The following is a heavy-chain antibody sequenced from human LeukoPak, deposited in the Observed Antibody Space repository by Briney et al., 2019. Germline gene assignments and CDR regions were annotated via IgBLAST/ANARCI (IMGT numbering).Heavy chain of an antibody. CDR1: GGSISSSNW. CDR2: IYHSGST. J-gene: IGHJ6*04. V-gene: IGHV4-4*02. Sequence: PSGTLSLTCAVSGGSISSSNWWSWVRPPPGKGLEWIGEIYHSGSTNYNPSLKSRVTISVDKSKNQFSLKLSSVTAADTAVYYCARDVLWFGAARVDGMDVWGKGTTVTVPS. D-gene: IGHD3-10*01. CDR3: ARDVLWFGAARVDGMDV.